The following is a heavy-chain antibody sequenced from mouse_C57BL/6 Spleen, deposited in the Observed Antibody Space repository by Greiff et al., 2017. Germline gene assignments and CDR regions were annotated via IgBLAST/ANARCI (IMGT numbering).Heavy chain of an antibody. CDR2: INPTNGGT. J-gene: IGHJ2*01. Sequence: VQLKESGPELVKPGASVKIPCKASGYTFTDYNMDWVQQSHGKSLEWIGDINPTNGGTIYNQTFKGKATLTVDKYSITAYMELRSLTSEDTAVDYCTRLTGPYFDYWGQGTTLTVSS. V-gene: IGHV1-18*01. CDR1: GYTFTDYN. CDR3: TRLTGPYFDY. D-gene: IGHD4-1*01.